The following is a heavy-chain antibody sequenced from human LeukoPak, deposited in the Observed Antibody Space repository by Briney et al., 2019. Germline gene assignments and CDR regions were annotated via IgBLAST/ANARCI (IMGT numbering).Heavy chain of an antibody. V-gene: IGHV3-30*04. J-gene: IGHJ4*02. CDR3: ARDLRDFWSGDFDY. CDR1: GFTFSSYA. CDR2: ISYDGSNK. D-gene: IGHD3-3*01. Sequence: PGGSLRLSCAASGFTFSSYAMHWVRQAPGKGLEWVAVISYDGSNKYHADSVKGRFTISRDNSKNTLYLQMNSLRAEDTAVYYCARDLRDFWSGDFDYWGQGTLVTVSS.